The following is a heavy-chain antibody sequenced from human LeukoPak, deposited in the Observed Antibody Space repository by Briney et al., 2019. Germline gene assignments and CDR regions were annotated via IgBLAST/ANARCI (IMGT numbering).Heavy chain of an antibody. Sequence: SETLSLTCIVSGGSISSYYWSWIRQPPGKGLEWIGYIYYSGSTNYNPSLKSRVTISVDTSKNQFSLKLSSVTAADTAVYYCARHGGSGSYYNGFYYYGMDVWGQGTTVTVSS. CDR2: IYYSGST. V-gene: IGHV4-59*08. D-gene: IGHD3-10*01. J-gene: IGHJ6*02. CDR3: ARHGGSGSYYNGFYYYGMDV. CDR1: GGSISSYY.